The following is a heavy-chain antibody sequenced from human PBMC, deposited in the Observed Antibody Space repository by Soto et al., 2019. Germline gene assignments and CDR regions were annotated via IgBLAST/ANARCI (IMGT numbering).Heavy chain of an antibody. CDR3: RRGGSYPY. J-gene: IGHJ4*02. CDR1: GFSFGTLT. CDR2: IDSSGSYK. Sequence: EVQLLDPGGARVNLGGPLGLSCEASGFSFGTLTRNWAGQAPGKGLEWVPSIDSSGSYKIYEDSVKGRFSISRDNAKNSLYLQMNRLRAEDTAVYYCRRGGSYPYGGQGTLVTVSS. V-gene: IGHV3-21*02. D-gene: IGHD3-10*01.